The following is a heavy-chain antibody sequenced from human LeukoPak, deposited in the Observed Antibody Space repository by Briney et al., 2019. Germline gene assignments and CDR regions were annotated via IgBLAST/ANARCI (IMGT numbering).Heavy chain of an antibody. CDR2: INHSGST. CDR3: TRKTRYFGYAFDI. J-gene: IGHJ3*02. V-gene: IGHV4-34*01. Sequence: SDTLSLTCAVYGGSFSGYYWSWIRQPPGKGLEWIGEINHSGSTNYNPSLKSRVTISVDTSKNQFSLKLSSVTAADTAVYYCTRKTRYFGYAFDIWGQGTMVTVSS. CDR1: GGSFSGYY. D-gene: IGHD3-9*01.